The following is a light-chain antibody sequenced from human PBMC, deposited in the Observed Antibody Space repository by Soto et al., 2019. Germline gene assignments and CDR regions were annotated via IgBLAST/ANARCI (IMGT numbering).Light chain of an antibody. CDR1: SSNFGAGYD. CDR2: GNN. V-gene: IGLV1-40*01. CDR3: QSYDSRLTAYV. J-gene: IGLJ1*01. Sequence: QSVLTQPPSVSGAPGQRITISCTGSSSNFGAGYDVHWYQQLPGAAPKLLVSGNNNRPSGVPDRFSASKSGTSASLAITGLQTEDEAQYYCQSYDSRLTAYVFGTGTKLTVL.